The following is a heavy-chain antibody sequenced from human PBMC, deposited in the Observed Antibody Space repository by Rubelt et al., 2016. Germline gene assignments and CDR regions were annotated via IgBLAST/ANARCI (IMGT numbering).Heavy chain of an antibody. CDR1: GGSISSTSYY. D-gene: IGHD6-19*01. Sequence: QVQLQESGPGLVKPSETLSLTCTVSGGSISSTSYYWGWIRQPPGKGLEWIGGIYYSGSTYYNPSLKSRVTMSVDPSKNQLPRSMSSVPAADTAVYYCARTVAGFFRRFDPWGQGTLVTVSS. V-gene: IGHV4-39*01. J-gene: IGHJ5*02. CDR2: IYYSGST. CDR3: ARTVAGFFRRFDP.